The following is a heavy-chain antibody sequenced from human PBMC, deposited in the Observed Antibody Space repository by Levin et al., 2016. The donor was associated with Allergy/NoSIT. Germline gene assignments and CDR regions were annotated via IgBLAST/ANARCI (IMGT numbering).Heavy chain of an antibody. V-gene: IGHV3-48*04. Sequence: VRQMPGKGLEWVSYISSSSSTIYYADSVKGRFTISRDNAKNSLYLQMNSLRAEDTAVYYCCRSGSLTYYYYGMDVWGQGTTVTVSS. CDR2: ISSSSSTI. J-gene: IGHJ6*02. CDR3: CRSGSLTYYYYGMDV. D-gene: IGHD5-12*01.